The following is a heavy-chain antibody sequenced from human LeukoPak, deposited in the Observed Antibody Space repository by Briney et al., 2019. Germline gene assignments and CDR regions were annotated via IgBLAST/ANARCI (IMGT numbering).Heavy chain of an antibody. Sequence: SETLSLTCTVSGGSISSSSYYWGWTRQPPGKGLEWIGSIYYSGSTYYNPSLKSRVTISVDTSKNQFSLKLSSVTAADTAVYYCARYSSGWECFDYWGQGTLVTVSS. D-gene: IGHD6-19*01. CDR1: GGSISSSSYY. CDR3: ARYSSGWECFDY. V-gene: IGHV4-39*01. J-gene: IGHJ4*02. CDR2: IYYSGST.